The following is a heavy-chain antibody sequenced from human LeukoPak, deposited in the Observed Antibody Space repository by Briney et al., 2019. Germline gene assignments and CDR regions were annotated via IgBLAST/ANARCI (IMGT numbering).Heavy chain of an antibody. J-gene: IGHJ3*01. CDR1: GYTFTSYY. D-gene: IGHD3-16*02. CDR2: INPSSGST. V-gene: IGHV1-46*01. Sequence: GTSVKVSCKASGYTFTSYYMHWVRQAPGQGLEWMGIINPSSGSTSYAQKFQGRVTMTRDTSTSTVYMELSSLRSEDTAVYYCAREGVYSPDPSSYHRHAFDVWGKGTVVIVSS. CDR3: AREGVYSPDPSSYHRHAFDV.